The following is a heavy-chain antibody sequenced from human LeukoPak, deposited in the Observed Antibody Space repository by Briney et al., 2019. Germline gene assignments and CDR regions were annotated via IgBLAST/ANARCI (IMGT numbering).Heavy chain of an antibody. Sequence: GGSLRLSCAASGFAFSSYAMRWVRQAPGKGLEGVSSISGTGGRTYYADSVKGRFTISRDNSKNTLDLQMNSLRADDTAVYYCARAKQEYYYAMDVWGQGTTVTVSS. V-gene: IGHV3-23*01. D-gene: IGHD6-13*01. CDR3: ARAKQEYYYAMDV. CDR2: ISGTGGRT. J-gene: IGHJ6*02. CDR1: GFAFSSYA.